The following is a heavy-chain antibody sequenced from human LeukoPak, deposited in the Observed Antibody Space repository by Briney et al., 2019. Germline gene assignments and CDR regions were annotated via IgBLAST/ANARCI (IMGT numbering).Heavy chain of an antibody. V-gene: IGHV3-7*01. J-gene: IGHJ6*03. CDR2: IEQDGSET. CDR3: ARDTYDSSDYHFYYMDV. D-gene: IGHD3-22*01. CDR1: GFTFNTYW. Sequence: GGSLRLSCAVSGFTFNTYWMSWVRQAPGKGLEWVANIEQDGSETHYGDSVRGRFTISRDNANNSLYLRMNSLRAEDTALYFCARDTYDSSDYHFYYMDVWGKGTTVTVSS.